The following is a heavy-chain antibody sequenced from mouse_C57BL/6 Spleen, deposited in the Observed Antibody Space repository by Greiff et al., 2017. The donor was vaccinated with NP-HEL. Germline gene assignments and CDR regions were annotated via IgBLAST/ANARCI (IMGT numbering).Heavy chain of an antibody. CDR1: GFNIKDDY. V-gene: IGHV14-4*01. CDR3: TTFLSGYDYSYYFDY. Sequence: SGAELVRPGASVKLSCTASGFNIKDDYMHWVKQRPEQGLEWIGWIDPENGDTEYASKFQGKATITADTSSNTAYLQLSSLTSEDTAVYYCTTFLSGYDYSYYFDYWGQGTTLTVSS. D-gene: IGHD2-4*01. J-gene: IGHJ2*01. CDR2: IDPENGDT.